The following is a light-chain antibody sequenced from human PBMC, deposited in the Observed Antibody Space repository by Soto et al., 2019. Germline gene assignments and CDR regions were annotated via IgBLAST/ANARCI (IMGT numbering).Light chain of an antibody. Sequence: EIVMTQSPDTLSMSPGEGATLSCRASQSVSSRLVWYQQKPGQAPRLLIYGASTRATGIPARFSGSGSGTEFTLTISSQQSEDFAIYYCQQYESWPRTFGQGTKVEIK. CDR3: QQYESWPRT. CDR2: GAS. J-gene: IGKJ1*01. V-gene: IGKV3-15*01. CDR1: QSVSSR.